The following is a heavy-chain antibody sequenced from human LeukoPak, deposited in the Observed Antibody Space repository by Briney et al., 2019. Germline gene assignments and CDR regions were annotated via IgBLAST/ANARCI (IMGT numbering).Heavy chain of an antibody. CDR3: ARMSFYGSGTYSPLDY. V-gene: IGHV4-59*01. Sequence: SETLSLTCTVSGGSINSYYWSWLRHPPGKRLELIGYIYYTGSTNYSPSLKSRVTMSVHTPKNQFSLKLSSVTAADTAVYYCARMSFYGSGTYSPLDYWGQGTLVTVSS. J-gene: IGHJ4*02. CDR2: IYYTGST. CDR1: GGSINSYY. D-gene: IGHD3-10*01.